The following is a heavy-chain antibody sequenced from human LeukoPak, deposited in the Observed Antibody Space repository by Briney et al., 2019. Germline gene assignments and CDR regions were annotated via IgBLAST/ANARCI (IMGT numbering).Heavy chain of an antibody. D-gene: IGHD6-19*01. V-gene: IGHV3-7*01. CDR2: IKQDGSEK. J-gene: IGHJ4*02. Sequence: GGSLRLSCAASGFTFSSYWMSWVRQAPGKGLEWVANIKQDGSEKYYVDSVKGRFTISRDNAKNSLYLQMNSLRAEDTAVYYCAKDFGAAVAGNLGYWGQGTLVTVSS. CDR1: GFTFSSYW. CDR3: AKDFGAAVAGNLGY.